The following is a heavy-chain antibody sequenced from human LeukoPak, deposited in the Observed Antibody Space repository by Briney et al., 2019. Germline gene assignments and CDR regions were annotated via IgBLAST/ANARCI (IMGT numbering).Heavy chain of an antibody. D-gene: IGHD2-21*01. V-gene: IGHV3-7*03. CDR1: EFTFSTYW. CDR3: ARSNLIGTVDD. CDR2: INRDGSEK. Sequence: GGSLRLSCAASEFTFSTYWMSWVRQPLGRGLEWLANINRDGSEKYYVDSIKGRFTISRDNAKNSLYLQMNNVRVEDTAVYYCARSNLIGTVDDWGQGPLVTVSS. J-gene: IGHJ4*02.